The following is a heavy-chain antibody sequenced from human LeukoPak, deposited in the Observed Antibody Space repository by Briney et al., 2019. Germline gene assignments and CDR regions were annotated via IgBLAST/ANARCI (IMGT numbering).Heavy chain of an antibody. J-gene: IGHJ4*02. D-gene: IGHD2-2*01. CDR2: IAPNSGDT. Sequence: ASVKVSCKASGYTFTDYYMHWVRQAPGQGLEWMGWIAPNSGDTNYAQKFQGRVTMTRDTSISTAYMELSRLKSDDTAVYYCARDSSNWSSFGSWGQGTLVIISS. CDR1: GYTFTDYY. V-gene: IGHV1-2*02. CDR3: ARDSSNWSSFGS.